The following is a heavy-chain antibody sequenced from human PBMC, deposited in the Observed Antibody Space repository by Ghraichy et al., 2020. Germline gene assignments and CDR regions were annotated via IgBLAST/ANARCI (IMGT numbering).Heavy chain of an antibody. CDR1: GYSVTSYN. CDR3: ARQTSYVLFDY. V-gene: IGHV1-3*01. D-gene: IGHD5-18*01. Sequence: ASVKVSCKASGYSVTSYNIHWVRQAPGQRLEWMGWINGGDGNTQYSPKFQGRVTITRDTSASTAYMELSRLRSEDTAVYYCARQTSYVLFDYWCQGTLVIVSS. CDR2: INGGDGNT. J-gene: IGHJ4*02.